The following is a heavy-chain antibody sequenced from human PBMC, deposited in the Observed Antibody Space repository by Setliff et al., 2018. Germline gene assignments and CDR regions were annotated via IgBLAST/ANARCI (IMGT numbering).Heavy chain of an antibody. Sequence: SETLSLTCTVSGGSISNYYWSWIRQPAGKGLEWIGRIYTSGSTNYNPSLKSRVTMSVDTSKNQFSLKLSSVTAADTAVYCCARKGISALSGAFDMWGQGTMVTVSS. CDR2: IYTSGST. CDR1: GGSISNYY. CDR3: ARKGISALSGAFDM. V-gene: IGHV4-4*07. J-gene: IGHJ3*02. D-gene: IGHD1-26*01.